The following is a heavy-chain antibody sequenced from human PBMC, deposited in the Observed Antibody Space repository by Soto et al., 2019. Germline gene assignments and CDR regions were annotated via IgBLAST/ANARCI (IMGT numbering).Heavy chain of an antibody. CDR2: IYYSGST. CDR3: AGPGDCSGGTCHENWFDP. CDR1: GGSITSSTFS. V-gene: IGHV4-39*01. D-gene: IGHD2-15*01. Sequence: QLQLQESGPGLLKPSETLSLTCTVSGGSITSSTFSWGWIRQPPGKGLEWLGSIYYSGSTYYNPSLKSRVTLSVDTSKNQLSLKLKSVTAADTAVSYCAGPGDCSGGTCHENWFDPWGQGSLVTVSS. J-gene: IGHJ5*02.